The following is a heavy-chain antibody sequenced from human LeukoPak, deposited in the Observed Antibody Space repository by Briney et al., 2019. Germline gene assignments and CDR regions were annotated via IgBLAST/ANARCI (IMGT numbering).Heavy chain of an antibody. CDR1: GYTFTNYA. CDR3: ARGLWSAHRREYYFDS. D-gene: IGHD3-3*01. Sequence: ASVKVSCKASGYTFTNYAVNWLRQAPGQRLEWMGWINAGNGDTKFSQNYQARVTITRDASASTAYKELSSLTSEDTAVYFCARGLWSAHRREYYFDSWGQGTLVTVSS. CDR2: INAGNGDT. J-gene: IGHJ4*02. V-gene: IGHV1-3*01.